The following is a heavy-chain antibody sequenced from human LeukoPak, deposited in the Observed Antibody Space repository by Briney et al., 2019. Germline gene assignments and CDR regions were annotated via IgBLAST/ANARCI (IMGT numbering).Heavy chain of an antibody. CDR1: GFTVSSNY. J-gene: IGHJ4*02. CDR2: INFDGSTT. D-gene: IGHD1-26*01. CDR3: GRGAGGSYYLDY. V-gene: IGHV3-74*01. Sequence: GGSLRLSCAASGFTVSSNYMSWVRQAPGKGLEWVSRINFDGSTTNYADSVKGRFTISRDNAKNTLYLQMNSLRDEDTAVYYCGRGAGGSYYLDYWGQGALVTVSS.